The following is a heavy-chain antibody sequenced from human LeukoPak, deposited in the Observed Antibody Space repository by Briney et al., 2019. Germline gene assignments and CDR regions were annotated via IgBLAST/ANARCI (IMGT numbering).Heavy chain of an antibody. CDR1: GFTFSNYW. D-gene: IGHD3-9*01. Sequence: GGSLRLSCVASGFTFSNYWIQWVRQVPGKGLVWVSRTSSDGSSTSFADAVKGRFSISRDNAKNTLYLQMNNLRVEDTAVYYCATILTGYPNWGQGTLVTVSS. V-gene: IGHV3-74*01. J-gene: IGHJ4*02. CDR3: ATILTGYPN. CDR2: TSSDGSST.